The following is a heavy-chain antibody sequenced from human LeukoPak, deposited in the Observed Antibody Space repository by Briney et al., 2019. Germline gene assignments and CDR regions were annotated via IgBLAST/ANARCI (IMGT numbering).Heavy chain of an antibody. CDR2: IKPDGSEK. V-gene: IGHV3-7*01. CDR3: ARPGTRYCSSAPCYTGAFDI. J-gene: IGHJ3*02. D-gene: IGHD2-2*02. Sequence: GGSVRLSCAASEFSFSTYWMSWVRQAPGKGLEWVANIKPDGSEKYYVDSVKGRFTISRDNAENSLYLQMNSLRAEDTAVYYCARPGTRYCSSAPCYTGAFDIWGQGTMVTVCS. CDR1: EFSFSTYW.